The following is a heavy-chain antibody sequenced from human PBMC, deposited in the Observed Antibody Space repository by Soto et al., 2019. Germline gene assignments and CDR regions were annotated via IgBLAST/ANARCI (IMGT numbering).Heavy chain of an antibody. CDR3: GKDPNGDYVGGFEF. V-gene: IGHV3-23*01. CDR1: AFTFNDYA. Sequence: GGSLRLSCAASAFTFNDYAMSWVRQAPGKGLEWVSGISASGSRSFYADSVKGRFTVSRDFSKNTLSLQMDSLRAEDTAVYFCGKDPNGDYVGGFEFWGPGTMVTVSS. J-gene: IGHJ3*01. D-gene: IGHD4-17*01. CDR2: ISASGSRS.